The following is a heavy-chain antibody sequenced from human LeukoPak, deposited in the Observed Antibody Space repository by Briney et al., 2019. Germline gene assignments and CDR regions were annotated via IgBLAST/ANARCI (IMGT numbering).Heavy chain of an antibody. CDR1: GGSISSYC. CDR2: IYYSGST. V-gene: IGHV4-59*01. D-gene: IGHD3-22*01. Sequence: SETLSLTCTVSGGSISSYCWSWIRQPPGKGLEWIGYIYYSGSTNYNPSLKSRVTISVDTSKNQFSLKLSSVTAADTAVYYCARDLEYGSGYPDAFDIWGQGTMVTVSS. J-gene: IGHJ3*02. CDR3: ARDLEYGSGYPDAFDI.